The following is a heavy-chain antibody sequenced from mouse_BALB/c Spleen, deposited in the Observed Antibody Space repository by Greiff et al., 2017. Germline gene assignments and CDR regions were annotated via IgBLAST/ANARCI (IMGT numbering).Heavy chain of an antibody. V-gene: IGHV1-5*01. CDR1: GYSFTSYW. CDR2: IYPGNSDT. J-gene: IGHJ4*01. D-gene: IGHD1-1*01. Sequence: EVQRVESGTVLARPGASVKMSCKASGYSFTSYWMHWVKQRPGQGLEWIGAIYPGNSDTSYNQKFKGKAKLTAVTSASTAYMELSSLTNEDSAVYYCTRGYGRGFAMDYWGQGTSVTVSS. CDR3: TRGYGRGFAMDY.